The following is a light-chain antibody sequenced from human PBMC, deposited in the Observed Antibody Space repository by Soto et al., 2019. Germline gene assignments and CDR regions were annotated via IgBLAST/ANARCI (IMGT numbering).Light chain of an antibody. V-gene: IGLV2-8*01. Sequence: QSALTQPPSASGSPGQSVAISCTGTSSDIGAYKFVSWYQQHPGKAPKLIIYEVSIRPSGVPDRFSGSKSGNTASLTVSGLLAEDEADYYCSLYAGTNSVVFGGGTQVTVL. J-gene: IGLJ2*01. CDR1: SSDIGAYKF. CDR2: EVS. CDR3: SLYAGTNSVV.